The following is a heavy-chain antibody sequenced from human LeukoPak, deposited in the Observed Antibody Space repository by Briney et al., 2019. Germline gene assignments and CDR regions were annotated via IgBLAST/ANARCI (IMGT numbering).Heavy chain of an antibody. V-gene: IGHV3-66*02. Sequence: GGSLRLSCAASGFTVSSSYMNWVRQAPGKGLEWVSVIYSSGSTYYADSVKGRFTISRDNSKNTMYLQMNSLRAEDTAVYYCARGEYYYYYYMDVWGKGTTVTVSS. D-gene: IGHD3-10*01. CDR2: IYSSGST. CDR1: GFTVSSSY. CDR3: ARGEYYYYYYMDV. J-gene: IGHJ6*03.